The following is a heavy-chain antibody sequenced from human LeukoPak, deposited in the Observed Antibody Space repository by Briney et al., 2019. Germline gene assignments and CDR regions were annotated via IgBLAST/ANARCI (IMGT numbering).Heavy chain of an antibody. D-gene: IGHD1-14*01. CDR1: GFTFGSYW. Sequence: GGSLRLSCAASGFTFGSYWMSWARQAPGKGLEWVANIKQDGSEKYYVDSVKGRFTIAGDNAKNSLYLQMNSLRAEDTAVYYCASFAGYYYYMDVWGKGTTVTVSS. J-gene: IGHJ6*03. CDR2: IKQDGSEK. CDR3: ASFAGYYYYMDV. V-gene: IGHV3-7*01.